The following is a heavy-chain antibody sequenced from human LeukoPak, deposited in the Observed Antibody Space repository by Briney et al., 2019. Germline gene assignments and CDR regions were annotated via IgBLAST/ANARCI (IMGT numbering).Heavy chain of an antibody. CDR1: GGSISSYY. CDR2: IYYSGST. Sequence: SETLSLTCTVSGGSISSYYWSWIRQPPGKGLEWIGYIYYSGSTNYNPSLKSRVTISVDTSKNQFSLKLSSVTAADTAVYYCARENRYLPGLDVWGQGTTVTASS. V-gene: IGHV4-59*01. D-gene: IGHD2-2*02. CDR3: ARENRYLPGLDV. J-gene: IGHJ6*02.